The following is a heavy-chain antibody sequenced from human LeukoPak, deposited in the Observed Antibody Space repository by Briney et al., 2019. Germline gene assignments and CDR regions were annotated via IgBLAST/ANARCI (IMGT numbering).Heavy chain of an antibody. CDR1: GFTVSSNY. Sequence: GGSLRLSCAASGFTVSSNYMSWVRQAPGKGQEWVSVIYSGGSTYYADSVKGRFTISRDNSKNTLYLQMNSLRAEDTAVYYCARDRGSGPIRSWGQGTLVTVSS. J-gene: IGHJ4*02. D-gene: IGHD2-15*01. V-gene: IGHV3-53*01. CDR2: IYSGGST. CDR3: ARDRGSGPIRS.